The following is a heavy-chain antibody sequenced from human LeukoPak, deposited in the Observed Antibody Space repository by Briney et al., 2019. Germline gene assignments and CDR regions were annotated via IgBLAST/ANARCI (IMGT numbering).Heavy chain of an antibody. CDR3: AKDSGAPDY. D-gene: IGHD7-27*01. V-gene: IGHV3-30*18. J-gene: IGHJ4*02. Sequence: GGSLRLSCAASGFTFSSYGMHWVRQAPGKGLEWVAVISYDGSNKYYADSVKGRFTISRDNSKNTLYLQMNSLRAGDTAVYYCAKDSGAPDYWGQGTLVTVSS. CDR1: GFTFSSYG. CDR2: ISYDGSNK.